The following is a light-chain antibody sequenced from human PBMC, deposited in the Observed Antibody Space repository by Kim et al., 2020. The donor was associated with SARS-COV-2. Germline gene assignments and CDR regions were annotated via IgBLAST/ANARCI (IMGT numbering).Light chain of an antibody. CDR2: GAS. V-gene: IGKV3-20*01. Sequence: LSPGDRATLSCKTSQTISSNYLAWYQQKPGQAPRLLIYGASTRATDIPDRFSGGGSATDFTLTINRLEPEDFAVYSCHQYGDSPYTFGQGTKLEI. CDR3: HQYGDSPYT. J-gene: IGKJ2*01. CDR1: QTISSNY.